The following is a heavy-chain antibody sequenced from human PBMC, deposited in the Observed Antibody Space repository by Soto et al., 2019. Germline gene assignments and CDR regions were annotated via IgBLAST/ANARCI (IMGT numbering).Heavy chain of an antibody. CDR3: ARWLNSHISGNYYNSYMDA. V-gene: IGHV4-59*08. D-gene: IGHD3-10*01. Sequence: TGTLALTCTVSGGSISREDWNWVRQPPGKGLEWIGYVSYIGSPNYNPSFKSRVTISVDTFQSQFSLKLRSVTAADTAVYYCARWLNSHISGNYYNSYMDAWAKGNTVTVSS. J-gene: IGHJ6*03. CDR2: VSYIGSP. CDR1: GGSISRED.